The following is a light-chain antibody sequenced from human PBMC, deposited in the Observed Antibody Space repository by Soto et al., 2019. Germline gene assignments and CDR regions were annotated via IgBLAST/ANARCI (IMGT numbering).Light chain of an antibody. V-gene: IGKV1-5*03. CDR1: QTISTW. CDR3: QQYNSYPRT. Sequence: DIQMTQSPSTLSASVGDRDTITCRASQTISTWLAWYQQKPGKAPKLLIYKASSLESGVPSSFSGSGSGTEFTLTISSLQPDDFASYFCQQYNSYPRTFGQGTKLEIK. CDR2: KAS. J-gene: IGKJ2*01.